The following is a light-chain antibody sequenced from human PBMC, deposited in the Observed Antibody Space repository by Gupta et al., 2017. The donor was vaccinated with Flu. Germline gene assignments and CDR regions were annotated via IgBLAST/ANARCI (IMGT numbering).Light chain of an antibody. V-gene: IGLV2-8*01. CDR3: CSYGGSKF. CDR1: SSDVGGYNY. CDR2: EDN. Sequence: QSALTQPPSASGSPGQSVTISCTGTSSDVGGYNYVSWYQQHPGKAPKLMIYEDNKRPSGVPDRFSGSKSGNTASLTVSGLLAEDEADYYCCSYGGSKFFGGGPKLTVL. J-gene: IGLJ2*01.